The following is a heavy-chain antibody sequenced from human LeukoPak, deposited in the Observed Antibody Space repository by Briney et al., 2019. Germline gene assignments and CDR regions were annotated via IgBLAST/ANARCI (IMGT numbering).Heavy chain of an antibody. CDR2: ISSSSSYI. Sequence: NAGGSLRLSRAASGFTFSSYSMNWVRQAPGKGLEWVSSISSSSSYIYYADSVKGRFTISRDNAKNSLYLQMNSLRAEDTAVYYCARAERVGDYGYWGQGTLVTVSS. D-gene: IGHD4-17*01. CDR3: ARAERVGDYGY. J-gene: IGHJ4*02. V-gene: IGHV3-21*01. CDR1: GFTFSSYS.